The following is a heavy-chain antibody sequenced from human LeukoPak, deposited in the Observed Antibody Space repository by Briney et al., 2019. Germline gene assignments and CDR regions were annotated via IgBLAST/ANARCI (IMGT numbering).Heavy chain of an antibody. J-gene: IGHJ4*02. CDR1: GFSFSNYG. V-gene: IGHV3-30*03. CDR2: TSSDGGNK. Sequence: GGSLRLSCAASGFSFSNYGMHWVRQAPGKGLEWVAVTSSDGGNKYYTDSVKGRFTISRDNSKNILYLQMNSLRAEDTALYYCARAGAMYYFDFWGQGTLVTVSS. CDR3: ARAGAMYYFDF. D-gene: IGHD2-2*01.